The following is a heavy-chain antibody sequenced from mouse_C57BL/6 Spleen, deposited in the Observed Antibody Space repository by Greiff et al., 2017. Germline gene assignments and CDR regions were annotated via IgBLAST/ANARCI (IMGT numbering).Heavy chain of an antibody. V-gene: IGHV1-69*01. CDR3: ARGGGSSPHWYFDV. CDR1: GYTFTSYW. D-gene: IGHD1-1*01. CDR2: IDPSDSYT. Sequence: QVQLQQPGAELVMPGASVKLSCKASGYTFTSYWMHWVKQRPGQGLEWIGEIDPSDSYTNSNQKFKGKSTLPVDKSSSTAYMQLSSLTCEDSAVYYCARGGGSSPHWYFDVWGTGTTVTVSS. J-gene: IGHJ1*03.